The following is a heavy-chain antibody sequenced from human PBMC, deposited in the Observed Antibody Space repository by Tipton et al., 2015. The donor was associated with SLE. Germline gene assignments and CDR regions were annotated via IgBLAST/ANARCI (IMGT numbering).Heavy chain of an antibody. V-gene: IGHV4-59*01. Sequence: TLSLTCTVSGGSISSYYWSWIRQPPGKGLEWIGYIYYSGSTNYNPSLKSRVTISVDTSKDQFSLKLGSVTAADTAVYYCARGTKLRNHYYYYYMDVWGKGTTVTVSS. D-gene: IGHD7-27*01. CDR2: IYYSGST. CDR3: ARGTKLRNHYYYYYMDV. CDR1: GGSISSYY. J-gene: IGHJ6*03.